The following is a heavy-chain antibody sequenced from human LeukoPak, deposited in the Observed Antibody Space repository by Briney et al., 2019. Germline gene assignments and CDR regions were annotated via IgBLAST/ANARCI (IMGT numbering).Heavy chain of an antibody. D-gene: IGHD3-10*01. Sequence: SETLSLTCTVSGGSISSGGYYWSWIRQHLGKGLEWIGYIYYSGSTYYNPSLKSRVTISVDTSKNQFSLKLSSVTAADTAVYYCARGQGVWFGELLYGAFDIWGQGTMVTVSS. CDR3: ARGQGVWFGELLYGAFDI. CDR1: GGSISSGGYY. V-gene: IGHV4-31*03. CDR2: IYYSGST. J-gene: IGHJ3*02.